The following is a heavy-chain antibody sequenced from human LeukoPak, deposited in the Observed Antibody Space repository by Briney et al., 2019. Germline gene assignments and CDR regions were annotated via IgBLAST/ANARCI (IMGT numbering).Heavy chain of an antibody. D-gene: IGHD3-10*01. CDR2: INPNSGGT. Sequence: ASVKVSCKASGYTFTAYFMHWVRQAPGQGLEWMGRINPNSGGTKYAQKFQGRVTMTRDTSITTAYMDLSRLTYDDTAVYYCARGGTEASSGDYWGQGTLVTVSS. CDR3: ARGGTEASSGDY. J-gene: IGHJ4*02. CDR1: GYTFTAYF. V-gene: IGHV1-2*06.